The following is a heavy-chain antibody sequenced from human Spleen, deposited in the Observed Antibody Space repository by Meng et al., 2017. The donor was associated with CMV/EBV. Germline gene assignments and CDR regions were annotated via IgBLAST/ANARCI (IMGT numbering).Heavy chain of an antibody. J-gene: IGHJ5*02. CDR1: GFTFSSYA. Sequence: LRLSCAASGFTFSSYAMSWVRQAPGKGLEWVSGMSVSGGSTYYTDSVKGRFAISRDNSRNTLYLQMNSLRAEDTAVYYCARDKYWFDPWGQGTLVTVSS. V-gene: IGHV3-23*01. CDR2: MSVSGGST. CDR3: ARDKYWFDP.